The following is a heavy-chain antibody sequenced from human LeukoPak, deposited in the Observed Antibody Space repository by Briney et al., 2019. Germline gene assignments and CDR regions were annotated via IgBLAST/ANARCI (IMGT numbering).Heavy chain of an antibody. CDR3: ARDQYKYDGNYRYYQHMDV. Sequence: SETLSLTCTVSGGSISSYYWSWIRQPPGKGLEWIGRIANTGNNNYNPSLKSRVTMSVDTSKNQVSLKLSAVTAADTAVYYCARDQYKYDGNYRYYQHMDVWGKGTTVTVSS. J-gene: IGHJ6*03. D-gene: IGHD1-7*01. V-gene: IGHV4-4*07. CDR2: IANTGNN. CDR1: GGSISSYY.